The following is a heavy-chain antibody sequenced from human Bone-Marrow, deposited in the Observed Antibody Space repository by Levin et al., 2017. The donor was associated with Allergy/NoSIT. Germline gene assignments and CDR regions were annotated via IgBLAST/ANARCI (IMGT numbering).Heavy chain of an antibody. J-gene: IGHJ6*02. CDR2: ISGSGSIT. Sequence: GESLKISCAASGFTFSTYAMTWVRQAPGKGLEWVFSISGSGSITYYGDSVKGRGTISRDNSRDTLYLQMSSLRAEDTAVYFCAKDRDSSSARAYGLDVWGQGTTVTVSS. CDR3: AKDRDSSSARAYGLDV. CDR1: GFTFSTYA. V-gene: IGHV3-23*02. D-gene: IGHD3-22*01.